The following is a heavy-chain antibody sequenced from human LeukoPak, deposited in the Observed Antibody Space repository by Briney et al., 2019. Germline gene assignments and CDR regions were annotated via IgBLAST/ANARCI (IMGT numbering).Heavy chain of an antibody. J-gene: IGHJ6*02. CDR3: AKDSGMLNYYGMDV. D-gene: IGHD3-16*01. V-gene: IGHV3-23*01. CDR2: ISETSRKT. CDR1: GFTFNIYA. Sequence: GGSLRPSCAASGFTFNIYAMSWVRQAPEKGLEWVSAISETSRKTYYADPVKGRFTISRDNSKNTLYLQMNSLRAEDTAVYYCAKDSGMLNYYGMDVWGQGTTVTVSS.